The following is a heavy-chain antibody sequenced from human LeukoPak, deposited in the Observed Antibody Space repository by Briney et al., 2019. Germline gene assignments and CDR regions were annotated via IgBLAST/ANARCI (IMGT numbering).Heavy chain of an antibody. CDR1: GFPFSSYW. CDR3: ARVDLTYGSVPYMDV. J-gene: IGHJ6*02. Sequence: AGGSLRLSCVASGFPFSSYWMTWVRQAPGKGLEWVANIKQDGSKKSYVDSVKGRFTISRDNSKNTLYLQMNSLRAEDTAVYYCARVDLTYGSVPYMDVWGQGTTVTVSS. CDR2: IKQDGSKK. V-gene: IGHV3-7*03. D-gene: IGHD3-10*01.